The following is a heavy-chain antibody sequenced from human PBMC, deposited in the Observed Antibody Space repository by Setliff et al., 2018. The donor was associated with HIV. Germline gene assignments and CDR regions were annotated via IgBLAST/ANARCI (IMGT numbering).Heavy chain of an antibody. J-gene: IGHJ5*02. CDR1: GFMFTSYG. CDR2: VYLDGTSI. CDR3: ARDFASGWCNWFDP. D-gene: IGHD6-19*01. Sequence: GGFLRLSCTTSGFMFTSYGIHWVRQAPGKGLEWVAMVYLDGTSIYYADYVRGRFTISRDNSKNTVSLQMDSLRVEDTAVYYCARDFASGWCNWFDPWGQGTLVTVSS. V-gene: IGHV3-30*19.